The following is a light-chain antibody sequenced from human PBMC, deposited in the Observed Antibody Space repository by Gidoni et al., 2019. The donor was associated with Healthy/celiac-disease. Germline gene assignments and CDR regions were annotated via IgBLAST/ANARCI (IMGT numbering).Light chain of an antibody. CDR3: QQYSGGPPLT. V-gene: IGKV3-15*01. CDR1: QSVCSN. CDR2: GAS. J-gene: IGKJ1*01. Sequence: LVMTQSPATLSVSPGERATLACRASQSVCSNLAWYQHKPGQAPRLLISGASTRATGVPARFSGSGSGTELTLTINGLQSEDFAVYYCQQYSGGPPLTFGQGTKVELK.